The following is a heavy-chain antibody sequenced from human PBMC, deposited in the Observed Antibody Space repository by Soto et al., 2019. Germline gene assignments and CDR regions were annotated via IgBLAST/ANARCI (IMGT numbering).Heavy chain of an antibody. Sequence: PSQTLSLTCAISGDSVSSNGAAWNWIRQSPSRGLEWLGRTYYRSRWYSDYAPSVKSRITVNPDTSQNQFSLQLNSVTPEETAIYYCASDPPCFHSAFDFWGQGTLVTVSS. CDR2: TYYRSRWYS. V-gene: IGHV6-1*01. D-gene: IGHD3-16*01. CDR3: ASDPPCFHSAFDF. CDR1: GDSVSSNGAA. J-gene: IGHJ4*02.